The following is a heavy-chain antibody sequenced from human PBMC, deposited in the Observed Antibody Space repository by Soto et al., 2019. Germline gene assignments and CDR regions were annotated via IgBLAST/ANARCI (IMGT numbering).Heavy chain of an antibody. D-gene: IGHD1-1*01. V-gene: IGHV3-66*01. CDR2: IYSDGNT. CDR3: LKERRGDDGAER. J-gene: IGHJ4*02. CDR1: GITVSNSR. Sequence: EVQVVESGGGLVQPGGSLRLACAASGITVSNSRMSWVRQAPGKGLEWVSVIYSDGNTYYADSVKGRLTISRDNSKNTLYLQMNSLRAEDTAVYYCLKERRGDDGAERWGLGTRVTVSS.